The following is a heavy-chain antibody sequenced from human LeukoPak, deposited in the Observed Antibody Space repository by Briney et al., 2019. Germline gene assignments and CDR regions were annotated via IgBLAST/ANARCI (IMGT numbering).Heavy chain of an antibody. Sequence: GGSLRLSCAASGFTFSSYGMHRVRQAPGKGLEWVAVISYDGSNKYYADSVKGRFTISRDNSKNTLYLQMNSLRAEDTAVYYCAKDLGSYGFDYWGQGTLVTVSS. CDR3: AKDLGSYGFDY. D-gene: IGHD5-18*01. CDR1: GFTFSSYG. CDR2: ISYDGSNK. V-gene: IGHV3-30*18. J-gene: IGHJ4*02.